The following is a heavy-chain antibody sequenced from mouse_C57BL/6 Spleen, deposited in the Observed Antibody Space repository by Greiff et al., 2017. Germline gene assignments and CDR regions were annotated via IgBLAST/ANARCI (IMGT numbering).Heavy chain of an antibody. J-gene: IGHJ1*03. D-gene: IGHD2-4*01. CDR1: GYTFTSYT. CDR2: INPSSGYT. V-gene: IGHV1-4*01. CDR3: ARGGDYDDLDWYFDV. Sequence: QVQLQQSGAELARPGASVKMSCKASGYTFTSYTMHWVKQRPGQGLEWIGYINPSSGYTKYNQKFKDKATLTADKSSSTAYMQLSSLTYEDSAVYYCARGGDYDDLDWYFDVWGTGTTVTVSS.